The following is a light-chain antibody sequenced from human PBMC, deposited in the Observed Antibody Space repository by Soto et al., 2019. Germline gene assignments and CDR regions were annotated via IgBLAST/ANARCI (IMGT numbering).Light chain of an antibody. V-gene: IGKV3-20*01. CDR2: GAS. J-gene: IGKJ1*01. Sequence: EIGLTQSPGTLSLSPGERATLSCRASQSVSSSFLAWYKQKPGQAPRLLIYGASRRATGIPDRFNGSGSGTDFTLTISGQEPEDLAVYYREQYECSPWTFGEGTLVEVK. CDR3: EQYECSPWT. CDR1: QSVSSSF.